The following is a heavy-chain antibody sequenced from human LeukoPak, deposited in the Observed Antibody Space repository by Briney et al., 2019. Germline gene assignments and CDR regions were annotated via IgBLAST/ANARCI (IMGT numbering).Heavy chain of an antibody. Sequence: SGGSLRLSCAASGFTFDDYAMHWVRQAPGKGLEWVSGISWNSGSVAYADSVKGRFTISRDNAKNSLYLQMNSLRAEDMALYYCAEGFGGFYTDLSDYWGQGTLVTVSS. V-gene: IGHV3-9*03. J-gene: IGHJ4*02. CDR3: AEGFGGFYTDLSDY. D-gene: IGHD2-2*02. CDR1: GFTFDDYA. CDR2: ISWNSGSV.